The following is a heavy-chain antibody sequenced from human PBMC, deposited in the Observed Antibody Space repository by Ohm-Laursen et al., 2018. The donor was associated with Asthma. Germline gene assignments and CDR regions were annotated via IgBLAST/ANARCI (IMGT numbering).Heavy chain of an antibody. J-gene: IGHJ4*02. CDR3: ARWGSYGDYEYYFDY. CDR2: IIPIFGTA. D-gene: IGHD4-17*01. V-gene: IGHV1-69*13. Sequence: VASVKVSCKASGGTFSSYAISWVRQAPGQGLEWMGGIIPIFGTANYAQKFQGRVTITADESTSTAYMELSSLRSEDTAVYYCARWGSYGDYEYYFDYWGQGTLVTVSS. CDR1: GGTFSSYA.